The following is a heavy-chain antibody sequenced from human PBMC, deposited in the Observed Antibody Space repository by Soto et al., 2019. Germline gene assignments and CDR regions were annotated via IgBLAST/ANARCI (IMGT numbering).Heavy chain of an antibody. J-gene: IGHJ2*01. Sequence: QVQLVQSGAEVKKPGSSVKVSCKASGGTFSNYAISWVRQAPGQGLEWMGGITPLFGTANYAQKFQGRVAITADESMSTAYMELSRLRSDDTAVYYCAQTLGLAVAGPGRFALWGRGTLVTVSS. CDR3: AQTLGLAVAGPGRFAL. CDR1: GGTFSNYA. D-gene: IGHD6-19*01. CDR2: ITPLFGTA. V-gene: IGHV1-69*12.